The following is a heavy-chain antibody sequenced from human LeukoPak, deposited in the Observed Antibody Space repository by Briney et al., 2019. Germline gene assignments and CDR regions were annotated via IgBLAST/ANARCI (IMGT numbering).Heavy chain of an antibody. CDR1: GFTFSSYA. CDR2: ISGSGGST. CDR3: ARDIRIQTLWYYFDY. V-gene: IGHV3-23*01. Sequence: PGGSLRLSCAASGFTFSSYAMSWVRQAPGKGLERVSAISGSGGSTYYADSVKGRFTISRDNSKNTLYLQMNSLRAEDTAVYYCARDIRIQTLWYYFDYWGQGTLVTVSS. J-gene: IGHJ4*02. D-gene: IGHD5-18*01.